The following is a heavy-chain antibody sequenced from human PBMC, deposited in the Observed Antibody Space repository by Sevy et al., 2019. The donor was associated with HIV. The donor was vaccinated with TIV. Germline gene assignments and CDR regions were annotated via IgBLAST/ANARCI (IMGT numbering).Heavy chain of an antibody. Sequence: GGSLRLSCAASGFIFSSYAMHWVRQAPGKGLEWVAVISYDGSNKYYADSVKGRFTISRDNSKNTLYLQMNSLRAEDTAVYYCARATYRTAAGPHYWGQGTLVTVSS. V-gene: IGHV3-30*04. CDR3: ARATYRTAAGPHY. D-gene: IGHD6-13*01. J-gene: IGHJ4*02. CDR2: ISYDGSNK. CDR1: GFIFSSYA.